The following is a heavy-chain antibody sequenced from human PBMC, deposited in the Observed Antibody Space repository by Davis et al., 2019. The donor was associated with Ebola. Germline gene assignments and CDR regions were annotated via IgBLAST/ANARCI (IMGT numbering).Heavy chain of an antibody. V-gene: IGHV3-7*01. CDR2: IKQDGSEK. D-gene: IGHD3-22*01. J-gene: IGHJ3*02. CDR3: ARGGDSSGMDAFDI. CDR1: GFTFSSYW. Sequence: GESLKISCAASGFTFSSYWMSWVRQAPGKGLEWVANIKQDGSEKYYVDSVKGRFTISRDNAKNSLYLQMNSLRAEDTAVYYCARGGDSSGMDAFDIWGQGTMVTVSS.